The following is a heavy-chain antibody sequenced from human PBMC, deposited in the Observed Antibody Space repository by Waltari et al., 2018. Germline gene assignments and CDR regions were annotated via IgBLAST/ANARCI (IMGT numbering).Heavy chain of an antibody. Sequence: QVQLVQSGAEVKKPGASVKVSCKASGYTFTSYDINWVRQATGQGLEWRGWRNPNRGNTGYAQKFHGRVTMTRNTSLSTAYMELSSLRSEDTAVYDCAREGYDGPGFVIWGQGTMVTVSS. CDR2: RNPNRGNT. CDR3: AREGYDGPGFVI. D-gene: IGHD3-3*01. V-gene: IGHV1-8*01. CDR1: GYTFTSYD. J-gene: IGHJ3*02.